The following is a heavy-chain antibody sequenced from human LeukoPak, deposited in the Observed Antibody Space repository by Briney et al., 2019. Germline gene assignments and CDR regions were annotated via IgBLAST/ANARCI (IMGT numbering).Heavy chain of an antibody. CDR3: ARDPADYVCGSYMDY. V-gene: IGHV1-2*02. Sequence: ASVKVSCKASGYTFTGYYMHWVRQAPGQGLEWMGWINPNSGGTNYAQKFQGRVTMTRDTSISTAYMELSRLRSDDTAVYYCARDPADYVCGSYMDYWGQGTLVTVSS. CDR2: INPNSGGT. D-gene: IGHD3-16*01. CDR1: GYTFTGYY. J-gene: IGHJ4*02.